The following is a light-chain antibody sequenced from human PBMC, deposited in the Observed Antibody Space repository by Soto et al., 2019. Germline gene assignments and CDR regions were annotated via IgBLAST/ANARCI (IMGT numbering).Light chain of an antibody. V-gene: IGKV3-20*01. CDR3: HQYDSWT. J-gene: IGKJ1*01. Sequence: EIVLTQSPGTLSLSPGERATLSCRASQSFNSIYLAWYQQKPGQAPRLLISGASSRATGIPDRFSGSGSGTDFTLTISRLEPEDFAVYYCHQYDSWTFGQGTKVDIK. CDR2: GAS. CDR1: QSFNSIY.